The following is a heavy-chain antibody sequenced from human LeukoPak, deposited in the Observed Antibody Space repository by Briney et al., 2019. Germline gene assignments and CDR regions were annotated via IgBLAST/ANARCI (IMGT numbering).Heavy chain of an antibody. CDR2: ISGSGAGT. V-gene: IGHV3-23*01. CDR1: GFTFSSYA. J-gene: IGHJ4*02. Sequence: QPGGSLRLSCAASGFTFSSYAMSWVRQAPGKGLEWVSAISGSGAGTYYADSVKGRFTISRDNSKNTLYLQMKSLRAEDTAIYYCAKEVSRVTTFYFDYWGQGTLVTVSS. D-gene: IGHD4-17*01. CDR3: AKEVSRVTTFYFDY.